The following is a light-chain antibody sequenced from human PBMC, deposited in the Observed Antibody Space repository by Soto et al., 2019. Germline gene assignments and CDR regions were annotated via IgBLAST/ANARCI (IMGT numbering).Light chain of an antibody. CDR2: GAS. V-gene: IGKV3-20*01. J-gene: IGKJ2*01. CDR1: QSVSNSY. CDR3: RRYGTSPRT. Sequence: EIVLTQSPATLSLSPGERASLSCRASQSVSNSYLAWYQQKPGQAPRLLIFGASNRATGIPDRFSGSGSGTDFTLNISRLEPEDFAVYYCRRYGTSPRTFGEGTKLEIK.